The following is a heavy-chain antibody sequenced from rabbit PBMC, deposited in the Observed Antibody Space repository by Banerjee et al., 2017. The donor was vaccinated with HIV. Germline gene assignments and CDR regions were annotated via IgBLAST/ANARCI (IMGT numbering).Heavy chain of an antibody. V-gene: IGHV1S40*01. Sequence: QSLEESGGDLVKPGASLTLTCTASGFSFSSNYYMCWVRQAPGKGLEWIACIYAGSSASTYYASWAKGRFTISKTSSTTVTLQMTSLTAADTATYFCARSTANNYREYLGLWGQGTLVTVS. CDR2: IYAGSSAST. CDR3: ARSTANNYREYLGL. J-gene: IGHJ3*01. D-gene: IGHD7-1*01. CDR1: GFSFSSNYY.